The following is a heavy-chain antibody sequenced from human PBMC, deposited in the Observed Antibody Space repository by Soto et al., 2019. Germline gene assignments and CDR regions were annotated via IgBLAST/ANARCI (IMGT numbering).Heavy chain of an antibody. D-gene: IGHD1-26*01. CDR3: ARGMWWELLRAYYYGMDV. CDR2: INHSGST. CDR1: GGSFSGYY. J-gene: IGHJ6*02. Sequence: PSETLSLTCAVYGGSFSGYYWSWIRQPPGKGLEWIGEINHSGSTNYNPSLKSRVTISVDTSKNQFSLKLSSVTAADTAVYYCARGMWWELLRAYYYGMDVWGQGTTVTVSS. V-gene: IGHV4-34*01.